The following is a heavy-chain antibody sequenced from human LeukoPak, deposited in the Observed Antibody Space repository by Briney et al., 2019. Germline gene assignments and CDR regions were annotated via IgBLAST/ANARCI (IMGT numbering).Heavy chain of an antibody. D-gene: IGHD2/OR15-2a*01. V-gene: IGHV4-39*01. J-gene: IGHJ4*02. CDR1: GGSISSSNYY. Sequence: PSETLSLTCTVSGGSISSSNYYWGWIRQPPGKGLEWIGTIYYSGSTYYNPSLKSRITISVDTSKNQFSLKMRSVTAADTAVHYCARPTSKLGSFDYWGQGTLVTVSS. CDR2: IYYSGST. CDR3: ARPTSKLGSFDY.